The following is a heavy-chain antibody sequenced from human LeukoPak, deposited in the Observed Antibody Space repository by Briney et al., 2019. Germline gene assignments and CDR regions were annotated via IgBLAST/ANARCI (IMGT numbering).Heavy chain of an antibody. Sequence: GGSLRLSCAASEFTFSSYSMNWVRQAPGKGLEWVSYISSSSTIYYADSVKGRFTISRDNGKNSLYLQMNSLRDEDTAVYYCARDLHRAPDYYYGMDVWGQGTTVTVSS. J-gene: IGHJ6*02. CDR3: ARDLHRAPDYYYGMDV. CDR1: EFTFSSYS. D-gene: IGHD3-10*01. CDR2: ISSSSTI. V-gene: IGHV3-48*02.